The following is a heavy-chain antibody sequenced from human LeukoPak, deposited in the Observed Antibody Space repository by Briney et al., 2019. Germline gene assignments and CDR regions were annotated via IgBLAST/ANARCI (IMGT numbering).Heavy chain of an antibody. V-gene: IGHV4-59*01. CDR1: GGSISSYY. D-gene: IGHD3-22*01. CDR3: ARDRSDSSGYYFPND. J-gene: IGHJ4*02. Sequence: PSETLSLTYTVSGGSISSYYWSWIRQPPGKGLEWIGYIYYSGSTNYNPSLKSRVTISVDTSKNQFSLKLSSVTAADTAVYYCARDRSDSSGYYFPNDWGQGTLVTVSS. CDR2: IYYSGST.